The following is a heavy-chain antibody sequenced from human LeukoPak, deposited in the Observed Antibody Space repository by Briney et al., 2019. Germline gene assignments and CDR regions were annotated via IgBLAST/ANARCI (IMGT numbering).Heavy chain of an antibody. D-gene: IGHD6-19*01. CDR2: IYYSGST. Sequence: PSETLSLTRTVSGGSISSYYWSWIGQPPGRGLEWIGDIYYSGSTNYNPSLKPRATISVDTPKNQFSLKLSSVTAADTAVYYCARDFTVAGTGAFDIWGQGTMVTVSS. J-gene: IGHJ3*02. CDR1: GGSISSYY. V-gene: IGHV4-59*01. CDR3: ARDFTVAGTGAFDI.